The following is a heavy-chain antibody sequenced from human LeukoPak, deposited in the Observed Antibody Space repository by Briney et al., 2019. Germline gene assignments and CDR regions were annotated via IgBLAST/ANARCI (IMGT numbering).Heavy chain of an antibody. CDR2: IYYSGST. V-gene: IGHV4-31*03. J-gene: IGHJ5*02. D-gene: IGHD3-10*01. Sequence: TASETLSLTCTVSGGSISSGGYYWSWIRQHPGKGLEWIGYIYYSGSTYYNPSLKSRVTISVDTSKNQFSLKLSSVTAADTAVYYCARGDYDYYGSGSYRANWFDPWGQGTLVTVSS. CDR1: GGSISSGGYY. CDR3: ARGDYDYYGSGSYRANWFDP.